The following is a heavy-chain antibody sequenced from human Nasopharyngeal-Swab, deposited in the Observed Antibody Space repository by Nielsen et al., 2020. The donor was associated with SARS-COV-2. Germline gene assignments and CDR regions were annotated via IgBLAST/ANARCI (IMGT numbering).Heavy chain of an antibody. J-gene: IGHJ3*02. CDR2: IRRKNYGGAP. Sequence: GESLKISCTTSGFTFGDYAMGWFRQAPGKGLEWVGCIRRKNYGGAPEYAASVKGRFTISRDGAESIAYLQMNSLETEDTGVYYRARSVGSFYGQGAFDIWGQGTMVTVSS. CDR3: ARSVGSFYGQGAFDI. V-gene: IGHV3-49*01. D-gene: IGHD1-26*01. CDR1: GFTFGDYA.